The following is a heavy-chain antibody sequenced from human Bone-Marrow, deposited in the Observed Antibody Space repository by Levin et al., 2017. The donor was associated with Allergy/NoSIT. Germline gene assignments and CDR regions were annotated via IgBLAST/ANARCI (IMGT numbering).Heavy chain of an antibody. V-gene: IGHV3-11*01. CDR3: AREDPEDTAMGGPFDY. D-gene: IGHD5-18*01. J-gene: IGHJ4*02. CDR1: GFTFSDYY. Sequence: GESLKISCAASGFTFSDYYMSWIRQAPGKGLEWVSYISSSGSTIYYADSVKGRFTISRDNAKNSLYLQMNSLRAEDTAVYYCAREDPEDTAMGGPFDYWGQGTLVTVSS. CDR2: ISSSGSTI.